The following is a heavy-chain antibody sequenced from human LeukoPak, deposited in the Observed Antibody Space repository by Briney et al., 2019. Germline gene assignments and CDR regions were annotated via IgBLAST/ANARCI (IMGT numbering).Heavy chain of an antibody. D-gene: IGHD1-26*01. CDR1: GGSISSYY. Sequence: SETLSLTCTVSGGSISSYYWSWIRQPPGKGLEWIGYIYYSGSTNYNPSLKSRVTISVDTSKNQFSLKLSSVTAADTAVYYCARSRLSGSYEIDYWGQGTLATVSS. CDR2: IYYSGST. J-gene: IGHJ4*02. V-gene: IGHV4-59*08. CDR3: ARSRLSGSYEIDY.